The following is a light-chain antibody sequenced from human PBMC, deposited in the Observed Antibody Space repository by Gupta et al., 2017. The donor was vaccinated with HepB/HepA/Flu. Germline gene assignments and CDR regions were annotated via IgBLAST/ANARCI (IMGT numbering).Light chain of an antibody. CDR2: GAS. CDR3: QKYNTAPFT. V-gene: IGKV1-27*01. CDR1: QGIDHY. J-gene: IGKJ4*01. Sequence: DIQMTQSPSSLSASVGDRVTISCRASQGIDHYLAWYQQKPGKVPTLLIYGASTLELGVPSRFSGSGSGTYFTLTISSLQPEDVATEYCQKYNTAPFTFGGGTKV.